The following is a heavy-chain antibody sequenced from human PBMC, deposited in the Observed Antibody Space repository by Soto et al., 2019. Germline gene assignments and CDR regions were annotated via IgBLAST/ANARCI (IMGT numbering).Heavy chain of an antibody. CDR2: IDNGGNT. D-gene: IGHD2-21*01. CDR3: VKRSLLVAQT. J-gene: IGHJ4*02. CDR1: GRTFSINADF. V-gene: IGHV4-39*01. Sequence: QLLLQESGPGLVKPSETLSLTCTVSGRTFSINADFWYLAWIRQPPVKGMEWIGSIDNGGNTYYNPPLKSRVIISADASKNQFSLSLNSVTAADTAVYYCVKRSLLVAQTWGQGILVTVSS.